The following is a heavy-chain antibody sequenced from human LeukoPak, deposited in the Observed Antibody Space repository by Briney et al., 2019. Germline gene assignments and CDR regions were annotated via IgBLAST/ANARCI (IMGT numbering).Heavy chain of an antibody. Sequence: GGSLRLSCAASGFTFSSYSMNWVRQAPGKGLEWVSSISSSSSYIYYADSVKGRFTISRDDAKNSLYLQMNSLRAEDTAVYYCATENGYYYDSSGYTWGQGTMVTVSS. J-gene: IGHJ3*01. V-gene: IGHV3-21*01. CDR3: ATENGYYYDSSGYT. CDR2: ISSSSSYI. CDR1: GFTFSSYS. D-gene: IGHD3-22*01.